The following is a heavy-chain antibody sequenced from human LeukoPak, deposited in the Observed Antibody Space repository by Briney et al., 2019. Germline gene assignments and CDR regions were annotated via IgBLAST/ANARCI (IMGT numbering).Heavy chain of an antibody. Sequence: GSSVKVSCKASGGTFSSYAISWARQAPGQGLEWMGGIIPIFGTANYAQKFQGRVTITADESTSTAYMELSSLRSEDTAVYYCARGRGYYYDSSGYNFDYWGQGTLVTVSS. CDR1: GGTFSSYA. J-gene: IGHJ4*02. CDR2: IIPIFGTA. V-gene: IGHV1-69*01. D-gene: IGHD3-22*01. CDR3: ARGRGYYYDSSGYNFDY.